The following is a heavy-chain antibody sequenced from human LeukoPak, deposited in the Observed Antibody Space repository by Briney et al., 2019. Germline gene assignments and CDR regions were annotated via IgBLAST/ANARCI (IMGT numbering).Heavy chain of an antibody. CDR1: GFTFSSYE. CDR2: ISSSGSTI. CDR3: AREGKHNYGYVYGY. J-gene: IGHJ4*02. V-gene: IGHV3-48*03. D-gene: IGHD5-18*01. Sequence: GGSLRLSCAASGFTFSSYEMNWVRQAPGKGLEWVSYISSSGSTIYYADSLKGRFTISRDNAKNSLYLQMNSLRAEDTAVYYCAREGKHNYGYVYGYWGQGTLVTVSS.